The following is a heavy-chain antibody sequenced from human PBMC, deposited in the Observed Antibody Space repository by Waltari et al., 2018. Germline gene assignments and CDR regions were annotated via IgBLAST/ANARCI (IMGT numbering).Heavy chain of an antibody. CDR1: GYFISSGYY. D-gene: IGHD3-3*01. V-gene: IGHV4-38-2*02. CDR2: IYHSGRT. CDR3: ARELATIFGDVMIPFGGYEI. Sequence: QVRLQESGPGLAKPSETLSLICDVSGYFISSGYYWAWIRQPPGKGLEWIGSIYHSGRTYYSPSLKRRITPPGDTPKNQFSLKLSSVTAADTAVYYWARELATIFGDVMIPFGGYEIWGHGATVAVSS. J-gene: IGHJ3*02.